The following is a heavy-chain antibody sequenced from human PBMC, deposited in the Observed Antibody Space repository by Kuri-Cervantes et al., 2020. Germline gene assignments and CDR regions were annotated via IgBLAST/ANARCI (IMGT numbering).Heavy chain of an antibody. V-gene: IGHV1-8*01. CDR3: ARNPYGTGWFDP. Sequence: GESLQISCKASGYTFTNYDINWVRQATGQRLEWMGWMSPSNGNTGYAQKFQGRVSMTRDMSTGTAYMDLSSLTSDDTAVYYCARNPYGTGWFDPWGQGTQVTVSS. CDR1: GYTFTNYD. CDR2: MSPSNGNT. J-gene: IGHJ5*02. D-gene: IGHD1-1*01.